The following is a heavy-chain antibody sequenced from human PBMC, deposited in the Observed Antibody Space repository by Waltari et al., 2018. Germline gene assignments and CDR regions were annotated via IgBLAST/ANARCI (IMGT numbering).Heavy chain of an antibody. Sequence: EVQLVQSGAEVKKAGESLRISCEGSGYSFTSYWIGWVRQMPGKGLEWMGFIHPGGPDTRYSPSCQGQVTISADKSLRTAYLQWTSLKASDSGMYYCARHGWYSGHDGDYFYMDVWGTGTTVSVSS. CDR3: ARHGWYSGHDGDYFYMDV. CDR2: IHPGGPDT. CDR1: GYSFTSYW. V-gene: IGHV5-51*01. D-gene: IGHD1-26*01. J-gene: IGHJ6*03.